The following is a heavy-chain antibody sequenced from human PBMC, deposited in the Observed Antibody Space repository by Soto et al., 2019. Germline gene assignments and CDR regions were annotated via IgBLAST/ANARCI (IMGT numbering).Heavy chain of an antibody. V-gene: IGHV3-21*01. D-gene: IGHD5-18*01. CDR1: GFTFSSYS. J-gene: IGHJ2*01. Sequence: EVQLVESGGGLVKPGGSLRLSCAASGFTFSSYSMNWVRQAPGKGLQWVAFSSSSSSSISSSSSYIYYADSVKGRFTVSRDKAKNSLYLQMNSLRAEDTAVYYCARDIVGDTTMADYWYFDLWGRGTLVTGSS. CDR3: ARDIVGDTTMADYWYFDL. CDR2: ISSSSSYI.